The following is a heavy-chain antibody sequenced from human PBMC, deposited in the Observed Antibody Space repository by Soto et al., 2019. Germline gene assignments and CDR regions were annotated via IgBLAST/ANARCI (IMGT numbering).Heavy chain of an antibody. CDR2: IYPGDSDT. CDR3: ARHLVVPAAMGTDFDY. V-gene: IGHV5-51*01. Sequence: PGESLKISCKGSGYSFTSYWIGWVRQMPGKGLEWMGIIYPGDSDTRYSPSFQGQVTISADKSISTAYLQWSSLKASDTAMYYCARHLVVPAAMGTDFDYWGQGTLVTVSS. CDR1: GYSFTSYW. J-gene: IGHJ4*02. D-gene: IGHD2-2*01.